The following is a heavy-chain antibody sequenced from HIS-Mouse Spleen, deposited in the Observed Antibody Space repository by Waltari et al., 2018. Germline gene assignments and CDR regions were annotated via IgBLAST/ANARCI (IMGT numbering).Heavy chain of an antibody. CDR2: IYYSGST. V-gene: IGHV4-59*08. D-gene: IGHD3-10*01. CDR3: ARHVNPGKRITMVRGVPRAFDI. J-gene: IGHJ3*02. Sequence: QVQLQESGPGLVKPSETLSLTCTVSGGSISSYYWSWIRQPPGKGLEWIGYIYYSGSTNYNPSLKSRVTISVDASKNQFSLKLSSVTAADTAVYYCARHVNPGKRITMVRGVPRAFDIWGQGTMVTVSS. CDR1: GGSISSYY.